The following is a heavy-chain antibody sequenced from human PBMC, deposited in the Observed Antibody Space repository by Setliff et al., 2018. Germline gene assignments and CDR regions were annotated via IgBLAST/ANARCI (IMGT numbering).Heavy chain of an antibody. D-gene: IGHD1-1*01. CDR3: XRGAPQRSSFDSRYMDV. Sequence: SETLSLTCTVYGGPLSGFSWNWIRQSPGGGLEWIGEITDTGRTKYIPSLKSRVTISIXXXWNXFXXXXXXXXXXXXXXXXXXRGAPQRSSFDSRYMDVWDKGATVTVSS. V-gene: IGHV4-34*01. J-gene: IGHJ6*03. CDR1: GGPLSGFS. CDR2: ITDTGRT.